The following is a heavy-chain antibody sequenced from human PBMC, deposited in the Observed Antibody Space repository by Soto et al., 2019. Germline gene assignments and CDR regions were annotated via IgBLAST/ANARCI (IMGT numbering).Heavy chain of an antibody. CDR2: ITPDGAKT. CDR1: GFTFRNYI. J-gene: IGHJ2*01. D-gene: IGHD5-18*01. V-gene: IGHV3-23*01. Sequence: EVQLLESGGGLVQPGGSLRLSCAASGFTFRNYILGWVRQAPGKGLEWVSSITPDGAKTYDSDYVRGRFTISRDNSENTLYLQMNSLRAADTAVYDCARRMIGPAGYLALWCRGTLVTVSS. CDR3: ARRMIGPAGYLAL.